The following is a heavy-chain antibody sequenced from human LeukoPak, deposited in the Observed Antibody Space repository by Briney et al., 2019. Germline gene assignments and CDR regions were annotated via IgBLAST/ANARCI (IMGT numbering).Heavy chain of an antibody. CDR3: AKDLNGDGGSLYY. J-gene: IGHJ4*02. CDR1: GFTFVSYA. V-gene: IGHV3-23*01. Sequence: GGSLRLSCAASGFTFVSYAMSWVRLAPGKGLEWVSAISGGGETIYYADSVKGRFAISRDNSKNTLYLQMNGLRAEDTAIYYCAKDLNGDGGSLYYWGQGTLVTVSS. D-gene: IGHD1-26*01. CDR2: ISGGGETI.